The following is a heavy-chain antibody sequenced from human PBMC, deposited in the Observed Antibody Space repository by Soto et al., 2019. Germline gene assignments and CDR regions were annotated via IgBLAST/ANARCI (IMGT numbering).Heavy chain of an antibody. CDR1: GYTFTSYG. D-gene: IGHD2-2*01. V-gene: IGHV1-18*01. CDR3: ARWGEGYCSSTSCPLIVEY. CDR2: ISAYNGNT. J-gene: IGHJ4*02. Sequence: QVQLVQSGAEVKKPGASVKVSCKASGYTFTSYGISWVRQAPGQGLEWMGRISAYNGNTNYAQKRQGRVTMTTDTSTSTGYMEVRSLRSDDTAVYYCARWGEGYCSSTSCPLIVEYWGQGTLVTVSS.